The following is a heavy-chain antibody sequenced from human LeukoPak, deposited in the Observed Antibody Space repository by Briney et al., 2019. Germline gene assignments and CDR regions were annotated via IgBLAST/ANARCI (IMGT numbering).Heavy chain of an antibody. V-gene: IGHV3-23*01. CDR3: AKNGGYYYDSSGPTLPFDY. Sequence: GGSLRLSCAASGFTFSSYAMSWVRQAPGKGLEWVSAISGSGGSTYYADSVKGRFTISRDNSKNTLYLQMNSLRAEDTAVYYCAKNGGYYYDSSGPTLPFDYWGQGTLVTVSS. J-gene: IGHJ4*02. CDR1: GFTFSSYA. CDR2: ISGSGGST. D-gene: IGHD3-22*01.